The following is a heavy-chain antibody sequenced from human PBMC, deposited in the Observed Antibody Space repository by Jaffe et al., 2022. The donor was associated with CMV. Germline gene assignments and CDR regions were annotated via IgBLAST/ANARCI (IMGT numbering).Heavy chain of an antibody. V-gene: IGHV4-31*03. CDR1: GVSISSGGAY. D-gene: IGHD2-2*01. CDR3: ARRSRYADFDY. J-gene: IGHJ4*02. Sequence: QVQLQESGPGLVKPTQTLSLTCTVSGVSISSGGAYWSWIRQHPGKGLEWIGYIYYSGTTYYNPSLKSRLTISVDTSKNQFSLNLSSMTAADTAVYYCARRSRYADFDYWGQGTLVTVPS. CDR2: IYYSGTT.